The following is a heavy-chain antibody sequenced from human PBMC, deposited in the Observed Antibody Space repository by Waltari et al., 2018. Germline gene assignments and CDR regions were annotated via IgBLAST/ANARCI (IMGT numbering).Heavy chain of an antibody. CDR3: ARARYSGSYYPNDY. V-gene: IGHV1-69*01. Sequence: QVQLVQSGAEVMKPGSSVKVSCKASGGTFSSYAISWVRQAPGQGLEWMGGIIPILGTANDAQKFQGRVTITADESTSTAYMELSSLRSEDTAVYYCARARYSGSYYPNDYWGQGTLVTVSS. J-gene: IGHJ4*02. D-gene: IGHD1-26*01. CDR1: GGTFSSYA. CDR2: IIPILGTA.